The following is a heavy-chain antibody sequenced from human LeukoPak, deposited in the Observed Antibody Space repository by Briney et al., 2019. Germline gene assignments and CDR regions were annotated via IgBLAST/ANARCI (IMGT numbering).Heavy chain of an antibody. Sequence: GGSLRLSCAASGFSFNNYAMSWVRQAPGKGLEWVALIIASSGSTLYADSVKGRFTISRDNSKNMVYLQMNSLRAEDTAVYYCARGGSSWSFDYWGQGTLVTVSS. CDR3: ARGGSSWSFDY. V-gene: IGHV3-23*01. CDR1: GFSFNNYA. CDR2: IIASSGST. D-gene: IGHD6-13*01. J-gene: IGHJ4*02.